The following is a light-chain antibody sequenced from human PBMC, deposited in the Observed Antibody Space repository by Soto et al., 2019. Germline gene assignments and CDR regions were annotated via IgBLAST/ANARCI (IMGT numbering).Light chain of an antibody. CDR1: SSDVGGYNY. CDR2: DVS. V-gene: IGLV2-11*01. J-gene: IGLJ1*01. Sequence: QSAVTQPRSVSGAPVQSVTISCTGTSSDVGGYNYVSWYLQHPGKAPKVMIYDVSKRPSGVPDRFSGSKSGNTASLTISGLQSEDEAAYYCCSFAGNYIYVSGHRTKVTVL. CDR3: CSFAGNYIYV.